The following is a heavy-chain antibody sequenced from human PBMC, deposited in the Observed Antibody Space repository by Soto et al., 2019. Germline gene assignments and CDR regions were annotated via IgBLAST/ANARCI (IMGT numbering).Heavy chain of an antibody. D-gene: IGHD5-18*01. CDR2: VNIHSGDI. CDR3: ARERGGYCYGDS. CDR1: GYTFTSYG. V-gene: IGHV1-18*01. J-gene: IGHJ4*02. Sequence: QVQLVQSGAEVKKPGASVKVSCKASGYTFTSYGISLVRQAPGQGLEWMGWVNIHSGDINNAQNPQGRVTMTTDTAASRAYLELRALRYDATAVYYCARERGGYCYGDSWGQGTMVTVSS.